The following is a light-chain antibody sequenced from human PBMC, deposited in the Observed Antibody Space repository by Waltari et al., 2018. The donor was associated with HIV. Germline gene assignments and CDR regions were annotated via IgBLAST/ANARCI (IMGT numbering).Light chain of an antibody. CDR1: SSTFGHSF. CDR2: DNN. CDR3: GTWDSSLGAGV. J-gene: IGLJ3*02. V-gene: IGLV1-51*01. Sequence: QSVLTHPPSVSAAPGQNVTISCPGSSSTFGHSFVSWYQHLPGAAPKHLIYDNNKRPSGISDRFSGPKSGTSATLAITGLQTGDEADYYCGTWDSSLGAGVFGGGTRLTVL.